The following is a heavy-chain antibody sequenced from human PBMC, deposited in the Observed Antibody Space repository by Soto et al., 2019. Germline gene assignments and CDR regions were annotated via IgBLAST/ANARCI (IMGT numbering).Heavy chain of an antibody. J-gene: IGHJ4*01. CDR1: GYTFTSYY. V-gene: IGHV1-46*03. D-gene: IGHD5-12*01. Sequence: QVQLVQSGAEVKKPGASVKVSCKASGYTFTSYYMHWVRQAPGQGLEWMGIINPSGGSTSYAQKFQGRVTMTRVTSTSTVYMELISLRSEDTAVYYCARGGATMPLDYWGHGTLVTVSS. CDR3: ARGGATMPLDY. CDR2: INPSGGST.